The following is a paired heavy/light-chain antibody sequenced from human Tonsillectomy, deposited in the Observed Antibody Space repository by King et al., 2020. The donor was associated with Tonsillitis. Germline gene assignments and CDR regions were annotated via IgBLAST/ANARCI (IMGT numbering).Light chain of an antibody. CDR3: QQYDNSPSYT. CDR1: QSVR. J-gene: IGKJ2*01. CDR2: DAS. V-gene: IGKV3-20*01. Sequence: EIVLTQSPGTLSLSPGERATLSCRASQSVRLAWYQQRPGQAPRLLIYDASSRATGIPDRFSGSGSGTDFTLTISRLEPEDFAVYYCQQYDNSPSYTFGPGSKLEIK.
Heavy chain of an antibody. Sequence: QGQLVESGGGVVQPGRSLRLSCAASGFTFSKYGMHWVRQAPGKGLEWVAVIWYDATEKYYADSVKGRFTISRDNSKNTLYLQMNSLRAEDTAMYYCATGLPQYDFWNVYYTGDYWGQGTLVTVSS. D-gene: IGHD3-3*01. CDR3: ATGLPQYDFWNVYYTGDY. J-gene: IGHJ4*02. CDR1: GFTFSKYG. CDR2: IWYDATEK. V-gene: IGHV3-33*03.